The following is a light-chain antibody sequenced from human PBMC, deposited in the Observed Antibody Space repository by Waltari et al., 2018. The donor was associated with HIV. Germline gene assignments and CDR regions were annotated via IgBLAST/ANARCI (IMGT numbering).Light chain of an antibody. V-gene: IGLV1-51*01. Sequence: SVLTQPPSMSAAPGQRVTISCSGSSPNLRYNYVSWYQQLPGTAPKHLIYENDKRPSAIPDRFSASKSGTSASLAITGLQTGDEAVYYCGTWDTSLNTVVFGSATKVSVL. CDR1: SPNLRYNY. J-gene: IGLJ1*01. CDR3: GTWDTSLNTVV. CDR2: END.